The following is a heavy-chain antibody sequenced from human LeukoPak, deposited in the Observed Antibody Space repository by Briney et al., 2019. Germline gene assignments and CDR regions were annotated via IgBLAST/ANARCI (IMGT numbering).Heavy chain of an antibody. V-gene: IGHV3-23*01. J-gene: IGHJ3*02. CDR1: GFTFSSYA. CDR2: ISGSGDST. Sequence: GGSLRLSCVPSGFTFSSYAMSWVRRAPGKGLEWLSAISGSGDSTYYADSVKGRFTISRDNSKNPLYLQVSSVRAEDTAVYYCAKDIIVGAIDAFEIWGQGTMVTVSS. CDR3: AKDIIVGAIDAFEI. D-gene: IGHD1-26*01.